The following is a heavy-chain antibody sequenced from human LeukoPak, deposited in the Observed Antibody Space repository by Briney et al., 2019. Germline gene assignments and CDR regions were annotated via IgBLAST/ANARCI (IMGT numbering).Heavy chain of an antibody. CDR1: GFTFCGYA. V-gene: IGHV3-9*01. J-gene: IGHJ4*02. CDR3: AKVGPVSSYGFGFFNY. D-gene: IGHD5-18*01. CDR2: ISYNSGSI. Sequence: GGSPRPSCSASGFTFCGYAMHWGREAPGEGLEGGPGISYNSGSINYAESVKGRFTISRDNAKNSLYLQMNSLTVEDTALYYCAKVGPVSSYGFGFFNYWGRGTLVTVSS.